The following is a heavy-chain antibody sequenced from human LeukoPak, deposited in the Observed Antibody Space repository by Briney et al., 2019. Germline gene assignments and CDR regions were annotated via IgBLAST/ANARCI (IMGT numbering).Heavy chain of an antibody. CDR1: GYTFTSYG. V-gene: IGHV1-18*01. Sequence: ASVKVSCKASGYTFTSYGISWVRQAPGQGLEWMGWISAYNGNTNYAQKLQGRVTMTTDTSTSTAYMELRSLRSDDTAVYYCARDRVWNYDYYYYYMDVWGKGTTVTVSS. D-gene: IGHD1-7*01. J-gene: IGHJ6*03. CDR3: ARDRVWNYDYYYYYMDV. CDR2: ISAYNGNT.